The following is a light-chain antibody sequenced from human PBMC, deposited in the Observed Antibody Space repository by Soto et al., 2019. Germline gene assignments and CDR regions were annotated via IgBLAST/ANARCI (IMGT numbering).Light chain of an antibody. CDR2: GNS. CDR3: QSHDSSLSAWV. V-gene: IGLV1-40*01. CDR1: GSNIGAGYD. J-gene: IGLJ3*02. Sequence: QSVLTQPPSVSGAPGQRVTISCTGSGSNIGAGYDVHWYQQLPGTAPKLLIYGNSHRPSGVPDRFSGSKSGTSASLAISGLQTEDEAHYYCQSHDSSLSAWVFGGGTQLTVL.